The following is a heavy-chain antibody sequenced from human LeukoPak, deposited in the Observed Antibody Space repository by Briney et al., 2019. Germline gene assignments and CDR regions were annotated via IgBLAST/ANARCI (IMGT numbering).Heavy chain of an antibody. CDR3: ARDMGYSGSWPGYFDY. CDR2: ISSSSSYI. Sequence: GGSLRLSCAASGFSFSSYWMSWVRQAPGKGLEWVSSISSSSSYIYYADSVKGRFTVSRDNAKNSLYLQMKSLRAEDTTVYYCARDMGYSGSWPGYFDYWGQGVLVTVSS. D-gene: IGHD1-26*01. CDR1: GFSFSSYW. J-gene: IGHJ4*02. V-gene: IGHV3-21*03.